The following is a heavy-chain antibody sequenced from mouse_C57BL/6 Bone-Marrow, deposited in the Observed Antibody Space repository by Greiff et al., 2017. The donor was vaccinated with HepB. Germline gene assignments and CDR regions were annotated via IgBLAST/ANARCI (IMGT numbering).Heavy chain of an antibody. V-gene: IGHV1-19*01. Sequence: EVQLVESGPVLVKPGASVKMSCKASGYTFTDYYMNWVKQSHGKSLEWIGVINPYNGGTSYNQKFKGKATLTVDKSSSTAYMELNSLTSEDSAVYYCARPRGFYFDYWGQGTTLTVSS. CDR3: ARPRGFYFDY. J-gene: IGHJ2*01. CDR2: INPYNGGT. CDR1: GYTFTDYY.